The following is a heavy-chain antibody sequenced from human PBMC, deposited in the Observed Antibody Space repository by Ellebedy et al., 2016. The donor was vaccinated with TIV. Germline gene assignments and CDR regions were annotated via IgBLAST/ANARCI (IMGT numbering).Heavy chain of an antibody. V-gene: IGHV3-15*01. J-gene: IGHJ3*01. CDR1: GFTFNNDW. Sequence: GESLKISCAASGFTFNNDWMTWLRLAPWRGREWVGRIKSETDGGTTDYAAPVKGRFSISRDDSKKTLYLQMNSLKSEDTAIYYCATDTRTVVIVPHVEAFDVWGQGSMVTVSS. CDR3: ATDTRTVVIVPHVEAFDV. D-gene: IGHD2/OR15-2a*01. CDR2: IKSETDGGTT.